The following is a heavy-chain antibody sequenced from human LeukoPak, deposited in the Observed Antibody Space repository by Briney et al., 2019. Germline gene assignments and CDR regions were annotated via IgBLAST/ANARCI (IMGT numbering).Heavy chain of an antibody. D-gene: IGHD3-16*02. CDR1: GFTFDDYA. J-gene: IGHJ4*02. CDR3: ASGPLHTCYDYIWGSYLTSSGFRY. Sequence: GGSLRLSCAASGFTFDDYAMHWVRQAPGKGLEWVSGISWNSGSIGYADSVKGRFTISRDNAKNSLYLQMNSLRAEDTALYYCASGPLHTCYDYIWGSYLTSSGFRYWGQGTLVTVSS. CDR2: ISWNSGSI. V-gene: IGHV3-9*01.